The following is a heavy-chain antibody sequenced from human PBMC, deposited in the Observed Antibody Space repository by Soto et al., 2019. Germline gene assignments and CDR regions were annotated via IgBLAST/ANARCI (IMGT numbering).Heavy chain of an antibody. D-gene: IGHD3-22*01. CDR1: GFTFSSYG. V-gene: IGHV3-33*01. Sequence: GGSLRLSCAASGFTFSSYGMHRVRQAPGKGLEWVAVIWYDGSNKYYADSVKGRFTISRDNSKNTLYLQMNSLRAEDTAVYYCARASDYYDSSGYYEHFDYWGQGTLVTVSS. J-gene: IGHJ4*02. CDR3: ARASDYYDSSGYYEHFDY. CDR2: IWYDGSNK.